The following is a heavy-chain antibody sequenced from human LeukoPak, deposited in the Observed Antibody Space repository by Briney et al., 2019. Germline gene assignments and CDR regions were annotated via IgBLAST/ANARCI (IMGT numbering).Heavy chain of an antibody. V-gene: IGHV4-39*01. CDR2: LYYSGST. CDR1: GGSISSSSYY. J-gene: IGHJ4*02. Sequence: PSETLSLTCTVSGGSISSSSYYWGWIRQPPGKGLQWVGNLYYSGSTSYHPSLNSRVTMSVDTSKNQFSLKMTSVTAADTAVYYCARLSKGRYFDYIFDHWGQGSLVTVSS. D-gene: IGHD3-9*01. CDR3: ARLSKGRYFDYIFDH.